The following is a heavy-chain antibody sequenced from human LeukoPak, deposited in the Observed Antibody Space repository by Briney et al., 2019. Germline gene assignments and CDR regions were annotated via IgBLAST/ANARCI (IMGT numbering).Heavy chain of an antibody. CDR1: GFTFDDYA. Sequence: PGRSPRLSCAASGFTFDDYAMHWVRQAPGKGLEWVSGISWNSGSIGYADSVKGRFTISRDNAKNSLYLQMNSLRAEDTAVYYCAREERWQPDYWGQGTLVTVSS. CDR2: ISWNSGSI. CDR3: AREERWQPDY. V-gene: IGHV3-9*01. D-gene: IGHD5-24*01. J-gene: IGHJ4*02.